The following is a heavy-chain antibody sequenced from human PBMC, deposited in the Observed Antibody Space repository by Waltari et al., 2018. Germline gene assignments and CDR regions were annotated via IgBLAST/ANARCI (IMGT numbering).Heavy chain of an antibody. CDR1: GYTFSNYA. V-gene: IGHV1-3*01. Sequence: QVHLVQSGAEVKKPWDSVKVSCWASGYTFSNYAMHWLRQAPGQRPEWMGWINADDGNIKYSQHFQGRVTITRDTSASTTYLELSSVSSEDTAVYYCARGYHRSAWIVDYWGQGTLVTVSS. J-gene: IGHJ4*02. CDR3: ARGYHRSAWIVDY. CDR2: INADDGNI. D-gene: IGHD1-1*01.